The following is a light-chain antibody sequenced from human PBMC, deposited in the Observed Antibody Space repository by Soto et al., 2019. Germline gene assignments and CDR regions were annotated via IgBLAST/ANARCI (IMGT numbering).Light chain of an antibody. CDR1: SSNIENNY. CDR2: DNN. CDR3: GTWDSSLSAGV. J-gene: IGLJ3*02. V-gene: IGLV1-51*01. Sequence: QSVLTQPPSVSAAPGQKVTISCSGSSSNIENNYVSWYQQLPGTAPKLLIYDNNKRPSGIPARFSGSKSGTSATLGNTGLQTGDEADYYCGTWDSSLSAGVFGGGTKLTVL.